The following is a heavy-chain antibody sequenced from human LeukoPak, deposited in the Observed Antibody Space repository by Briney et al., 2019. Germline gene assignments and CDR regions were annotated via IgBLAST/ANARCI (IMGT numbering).Heavy chain of an antibody. V-gene: IGHV1-46*01. CDR2: ISPSGGTT. CDR3: ARDRGWFGELLGFDY. D-gene: IGHD3-10*01. J-gene: IGHJ4*02. CDR1: GYTFTIYY. Sequence: GASVKVSCKASGYTFTIYYMHWVRQAPGQGLEWMGVISPSGGTTTYAQKFQGRVTMTRDTSTSTVYMELSSLRSEDTAVYYCARDRGWFGELLGFDYWGQGTLVTVSS.